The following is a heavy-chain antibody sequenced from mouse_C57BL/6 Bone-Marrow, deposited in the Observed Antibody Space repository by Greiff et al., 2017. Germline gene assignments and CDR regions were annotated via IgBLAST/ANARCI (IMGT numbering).Heavy chain of an antibody. D-gene: IGHD3-1*01. CDR1: GYTFTSYW. Sequence: QVHVKQPGAELVMPGASVKLSCKASGYTFTSYWMHWVKQRPGQGLEWIGEIDPSDSYTNYNQKFKGKSTLTVDKSSSTAYMQLSSLTSEDSAVYYCARSSGYPDNWGQGTTLTVSS. J-gene: IGHJ2*01. V-gene: IGHV1-69*01. CDR2: IDPSDSYT. CDR3: ARSSGYPDN.